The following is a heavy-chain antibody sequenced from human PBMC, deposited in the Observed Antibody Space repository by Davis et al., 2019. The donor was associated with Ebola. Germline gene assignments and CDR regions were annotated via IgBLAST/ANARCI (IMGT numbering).Heavy chain of an antibody. D-gene: IGHD2/OR15-2a*01. Sequence: GESLKISCAASGFTFSDYYMSWIRQAPGKGLEWVSYISSSGSTIYYADSVKGRFTISRDNAKNSLYLQMNSLRAEDTAVYYCASAFYDGMDVWGKGTTVTVSS. CDR2: ISSSGSTI. V-gene: IGHV3-11*01. CDR1: GFTFSDYY. J-gene: IGHJ6*04. CDR3: ASAFYDGMDV.